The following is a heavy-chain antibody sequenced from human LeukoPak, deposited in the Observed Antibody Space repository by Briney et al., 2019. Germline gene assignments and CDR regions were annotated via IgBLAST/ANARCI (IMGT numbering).Heavy chain of an antibody. Sequence: SETLSLTCTVSGGSISSYYWSWIRQPAGKGLEWIGRVYTSGSTNYNPSLKSRVTMSVGTSKNQFSLKLSSVTAADTAVYYCARDLRYCSGGSCYSSLGFDYWGQGTLVTVSS. V-gene: IGHV4-4*07. CDR3: ARDLRYCSGGSCYSSLGFDY. D-gene: IGHD2-15*01. J-gene: IGHJ4*02. CDR1: GGSISSYY. CDR2: VYTSGST.